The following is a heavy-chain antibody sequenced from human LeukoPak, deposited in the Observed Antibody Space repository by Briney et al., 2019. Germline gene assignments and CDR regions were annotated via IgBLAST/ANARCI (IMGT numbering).Heavy chain of an antibody. V-gene: IGHV4-38-2*02. CDR3: ARVGYGMGMDV. D-gene: IGHD2-15*01. Sequence: PSETLSLTCTVSGYSISSGYYWGWIRQPPGKGLEWIGNIYHSGSTYYNPSLKSRVTISVDTSKNQFSLKLSSVTAADTAVYYCARVGYGMGMDVWGKGTTVTVSS. CDR2: IYHSGST. J-gene: IGHJ6*03. CDR1: GYSISSGYY.